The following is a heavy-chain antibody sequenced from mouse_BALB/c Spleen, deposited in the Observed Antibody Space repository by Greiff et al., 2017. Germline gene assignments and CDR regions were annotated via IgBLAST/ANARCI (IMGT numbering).Heavy chain of an antibody. CDR1: GYTFTDYN. J-gene: IGHJ1*01. D-gene: IGHD1-1*01. CDR2: IYPYNGGT. Sequence: VQLQQSGPELVKPGASVKISCKASGYTFTDYNMHWVKQSHGKSLEWIGYIYPYNGGTGYNQKFKSKATLTVDNSSSTAYMELRSLTSEDSAVYYCARTGYYGSSYDLWYFDVWGAGTTVTVSS. V-gene: IGHV1S29*02. CDR3: ARTGYYGSSYDLWYFDV.